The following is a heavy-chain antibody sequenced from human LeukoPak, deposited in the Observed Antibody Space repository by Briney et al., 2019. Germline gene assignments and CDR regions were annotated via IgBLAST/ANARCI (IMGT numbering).Heavy chain of an antibody. J-gene: IGHJ4*02. D-gene: IGHD3-16*01. CDR3: ARDQYDSVWGSHRPYFDY. V-gene: IGHV1-18*01. Sequence: GVSVEVSCKASGYTFSSYGISWVRQAPGQGLEWMGWISVHNGDTKYAQKFQDRVIMTTDTSTSTAYMELWGLRSDDTAVYYCARDQYDSVWGSHRPYFDYWGQGTLVTVSS. CDR2: ISVHNGDT. CDR1: GYTFSSYG.